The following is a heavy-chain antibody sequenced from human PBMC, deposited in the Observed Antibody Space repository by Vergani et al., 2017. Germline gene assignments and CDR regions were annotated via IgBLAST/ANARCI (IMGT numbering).Heavy chain of an antibody. D-gene: IGHD3-16*01. J-gene: IGHJ6*03. CDR3: ARDKSKRAPAVMGTYYYYMDV. Sequence: VQLLESGGDLVQPGGSLRLSCEAARFVFTEYGMHWVRQVPGKGLEWVALISSDGTKSDYADSVKGRFTISRDNSKNTLYLEMESLRVEDTAVYFCARDKSKRAPAVMGTYYYYMDVWGKGTKVTVSS. CDR2: ISSDGTKS. CDR1: RFVFTEYG. V-gene: IGHV3-30*19.